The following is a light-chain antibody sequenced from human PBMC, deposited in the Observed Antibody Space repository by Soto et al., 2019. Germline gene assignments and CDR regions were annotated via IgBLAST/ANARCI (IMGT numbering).Light chain of an antibody. J-gene: IGKJ2*01. CDR3: QQYNSYLYT. Sequence: DIQMTQSPSTLSASVGDRVTITCRASQSISSWLAWYQQKPGKAPKLLIYDASSLESGVPSRFSCSGSGTEFTLNISSLQPDDFATYYCQQYNSYLYTFGQGTKLEIK. CDR2: DAS. CDR1: QSISSW. V-gene: IGKV1-5*01.